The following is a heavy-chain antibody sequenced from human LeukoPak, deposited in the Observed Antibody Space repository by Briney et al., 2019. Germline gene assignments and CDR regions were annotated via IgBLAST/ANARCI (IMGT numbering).Heavy chain of an antibody. J-gene: IGHJ4*02. D-gene: IGHD3-16*02. CDR1: GGSISSYY. CDR2: IYYSGST. CDR3: ARYRAFGGVIVFDY. V-gene: IGHV4-59*01. Sequence: SETLSLTCSVSGGSISSYYWSWIRQPPGKGLEWIGYIYYSGSTNYNPSLKSRVTISVDTSKNQFSLKLSSVTAADTAVYYRARYRAFGGVIVFDYWGQGTLVTVSS.